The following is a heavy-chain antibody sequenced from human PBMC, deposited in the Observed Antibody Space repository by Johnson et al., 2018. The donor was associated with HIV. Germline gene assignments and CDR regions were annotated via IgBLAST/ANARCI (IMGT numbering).Heavy chain of an antibody. CDR3: ARERNTAAGLDAFDI. Sequence: QVQLVESGGGLVKPGGSLRLSCAASGFTFSDYYMSWIRQAPGKGLEWVSAISGGGGSTYSADSVKGRFTISSDNSKNTLYLQMDSLRAEDTAVYYCARERNTAAGLDAFDIWGQGTMVTVSS. CDR1: GFTFSDYY. V-gene: IGHV3-11*04. J-gene: IGHJ3*02. D-gene: IGHD6-13*01. CDR2: ISGGGGST.